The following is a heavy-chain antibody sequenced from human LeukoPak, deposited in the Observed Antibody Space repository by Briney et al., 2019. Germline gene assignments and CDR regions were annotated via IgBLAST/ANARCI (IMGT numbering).Heavy chain of an antibody. D-gene: IGHD2-15*01. CDR2: IYYSGST. V-gene: IGHV4-59*01. CDR1: GGSISAYY. Sequence: SETLSLTCTVSGGSISAYYWSWIRQPPGKGLEWIGYIYYSGSTNYNPSLKSRVTMSINTSKNQFSLKLSSVTAADTAVYYCARGVDRYCSGGSCRTHTPAWFDPWGQGTLVTVSS. CDR3: ARGVDRYCSGGSCRTHTPAWFDP. J-gene: IGHJ5*02.